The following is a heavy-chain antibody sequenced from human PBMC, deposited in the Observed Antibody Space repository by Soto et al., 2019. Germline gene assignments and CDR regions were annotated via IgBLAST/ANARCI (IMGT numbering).Heavy chain of an antibody. CDR3: ARGDYDILTGYYDSLLYYGMDV. V-gene: IGHV1-69*13. J-gene: IGHJ6*02. Sequence: SVKVSCKASGGTFSSYAISWVRQAPGQGLEWMGGIIPIFGTANYAQKFQGRVTITADEPTSTAYMELSSLRSEDTAVYYCARGDYDILTGYYDSLLYYGMDVWGQGTTVTVSS. CDR2: IIPIFGTA. D-gene: IGHD3-9*01. CDR1: GGTFSSYA.